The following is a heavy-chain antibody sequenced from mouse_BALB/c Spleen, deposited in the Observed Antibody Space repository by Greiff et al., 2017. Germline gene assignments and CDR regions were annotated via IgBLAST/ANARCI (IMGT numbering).Heavy chain of an antibody. CDR2: IYWDDDK. D-gene: IGHD2-3*01. CDR1: GFSLSTSGMG. Sequence: QVTLKVSGPGILQPSQTLSLTCSFSGFSLSTSGMGVSWIRQPSGKGLEWLAHIYWDDDKRYNPSLKSRLTISKDTSSNQVFLKITSVDTADTATYYCARKMVTNLYYYAMDYWGQGTSVTVSS. CDR3: ARKMVTNLYYYAMDY. J-gene: IGHJ4*01. V-gene: IGHV8-12*01.